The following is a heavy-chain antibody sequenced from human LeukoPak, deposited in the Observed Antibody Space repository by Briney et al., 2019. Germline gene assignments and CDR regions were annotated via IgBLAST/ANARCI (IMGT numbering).Heavy chain of an antibody. CDR2: IYYSGST. Sequence: KPSETLSLTCTVSGGSISSYYWNWIRQPPGKALEGIGYIYYSGSTNYNPSLKSRVTISVDTSKNQFSLKLSSVTAADTAVYYCAAIVVAAPAAFDIWGQGTMVTVSS. CDR1: GGSISSYY. V-gene: IGHV4-59*01. CDR3: AAIVVAAPAAFDI. J-gene: IGHJ3*02. D-gene: IGHD6-19*01.